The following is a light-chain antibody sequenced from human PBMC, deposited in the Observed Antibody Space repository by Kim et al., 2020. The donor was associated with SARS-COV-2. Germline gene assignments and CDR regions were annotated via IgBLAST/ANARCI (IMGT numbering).Light chain of an antibody. V-gene: IGKV3-20*01. J-gene: IGKJ2*01. CDR1: QSITSNW. CDR3: QQYVTSPPYT. CDR2: CAA. Sequence: PGERATLSCMAGQSITSNWLAWDQQEPCQAPQLLLYCAAIRATGIPGRFSGSGSGTGFTLTISRLEPEDFSVYYCQQYVTSPPYTFGRGTKLDIK.